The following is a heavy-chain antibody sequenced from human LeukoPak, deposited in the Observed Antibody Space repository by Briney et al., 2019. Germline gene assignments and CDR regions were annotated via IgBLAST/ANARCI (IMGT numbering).Heavy chain of an antibody. V-gene: IGHV4-39*07. CDR1: GASTSSSYYY. Sequence: SETLSLTCTVSGASTSSSYYYWAWIRQPPGKGLEYIGSVYYTGNTCYNPSLKSRVTISADTSKNQFSLKLSSVTAADTAVYYCAREEVPHATFDPWGQGTLVTVSS. CDR2: VYYTGNT. CDR3: AREEVPHATFDP. D-gene: IGHD2-2*01. J-gene: IGHJ5*02.